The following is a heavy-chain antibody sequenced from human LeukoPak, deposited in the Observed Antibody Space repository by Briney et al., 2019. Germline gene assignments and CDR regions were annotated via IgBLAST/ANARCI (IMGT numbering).Heavy chain of an antibody. Sequence: GGSLRLSCAASGFTFSSYSMNWVRQAPGKGLEWVSYISSSSSTIYYADSVKGRFTISRDNAKNSLYLQMNSLRAEDTAVYYCASAENYYDSSGYSYWGQGTLVTVSS. CDR1: GFTFSSYS. CDR3: ASAENYYDSSGYSY. V-gene: IGHV3-48*01. CDR2: ISSSSSTI. D-gene: IGHD3-22*01. J-gene: IGHJ4*02.